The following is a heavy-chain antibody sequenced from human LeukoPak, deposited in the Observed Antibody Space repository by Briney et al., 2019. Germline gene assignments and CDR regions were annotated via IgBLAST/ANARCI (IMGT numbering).Heavy chain of an antibody. CDR2: GYHSGNT. V-gene: IGHV4-38-2*01. CDR1: GESIRSGYY. Sequence: SETLSLTCAVSGESIRSGYYWGWIRQPPGKGLEWIGSGYHSGNTYYNPSLKSRVTISVDTSKNQFSLKLNSVTAADTAVYYCANLPDYWGQGTLVTVSS. J-gene: IGHJ4*02. CDR3: ANLPDY.